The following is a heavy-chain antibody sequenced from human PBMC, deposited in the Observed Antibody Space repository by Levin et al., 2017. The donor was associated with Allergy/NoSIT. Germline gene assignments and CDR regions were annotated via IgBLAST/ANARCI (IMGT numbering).Heavy chain of an antibody. D-gene: IGHD6-13*01. CDR2: IKQDGSEK. V-gene: IGHV3-7*01. J-gene: IGHJ6*03. CDR3: ARIASSWYYYDYYMDV. CDR1: GFTFNSYW. Sequence: GGSLRLSCAASGFTFNSYWMSWVRQAPGKGLEWVANIKQDGSEKYYVDSVKGRFTISRDNAKNSLYLQMNSLRAEDTAVYYCARIASSWYYYDYYMDVWGKGTTVTVSS.